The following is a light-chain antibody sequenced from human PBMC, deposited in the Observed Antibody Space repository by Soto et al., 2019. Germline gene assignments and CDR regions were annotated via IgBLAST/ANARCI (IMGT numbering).Light chain of an antibody. CDR2: EVS. V-gene: IGLV2-14*01. J-gene: IGLJ1*01. CDR3: SSRTPGNPYV. Sequence: QSALTQPASVTGSPGQSITISCTGTSSDIGAYNSVSWYQQHPANAPKLMIYEVSNRPSGVSNRFSASKSGNTASLTISGLQAEDEADYYCSSRTPGNPYVFGTGTKLTVL. CDR1: SSDIGAYNS.